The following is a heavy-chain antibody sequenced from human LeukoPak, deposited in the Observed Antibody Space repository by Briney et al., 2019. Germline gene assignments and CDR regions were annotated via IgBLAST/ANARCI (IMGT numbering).Heavy chain of an antibody. CDR2: INPNSGVT. CDR1: GYTFTGYY. J-gene: IGHJ5*02. Sequence: ASVKVSCKASGYTFTGYYMHWVRQAPGQGLEWMGWINPNSGVTNYAQKFQGRVTMTRDTSISTAYMELGRLRSDDTAVYYCARARFTIFGVVDPWGQGTLVTVSS. D-gene: IGHD3-3*01. V-gene: IGHV1-2*02. CDR3: ARARFTIFGVVDP.